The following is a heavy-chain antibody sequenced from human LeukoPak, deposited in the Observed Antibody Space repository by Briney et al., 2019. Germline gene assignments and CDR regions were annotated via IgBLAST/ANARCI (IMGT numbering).Heavy chain of an antibody. Sequence: PSETLSLTCAVYGGSFCGYYWSWIRQPPGKGLEWIGEINHSGSTNYNPSLKSRVTISIATSNNQFSLKLSSVTAADTAVYYCAIDDRIIAFDIWGQGTMVTVSS. J-gene: IGHJ3*02. V-gene: IGHV4-34*01. CDR1: GGSFCGYY. CDR2: INHSGST. CDR3: AIDDRIIAFDI. D-gene: IGHD3-9*01.